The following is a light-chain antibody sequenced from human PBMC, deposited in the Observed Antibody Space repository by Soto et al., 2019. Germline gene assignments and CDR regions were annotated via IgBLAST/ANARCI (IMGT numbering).Light chain of an antibody. Sequence: EIVLTQSPGTLSLSPGERATLSCRASQNITSDYLAWYQQRPGQAPRLLIFAASTRATGIPDRFSGGGSGTDFTLTISRLEHEDSAVYYCQQYGISRTFGQGTKVDIK. V-gene: IGKV3-20*01. CDR2: AAS. J-gene: IGKJ1*01. CDR3: QQYGISRT. CDR1: QNITSDY.